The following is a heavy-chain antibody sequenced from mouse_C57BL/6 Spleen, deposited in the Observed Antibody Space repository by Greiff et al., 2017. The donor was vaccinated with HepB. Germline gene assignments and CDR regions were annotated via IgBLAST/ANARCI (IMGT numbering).Heavy chain of an antibody. J-gene: IGHJ3*01. CDR2: IDPSDSYT. Sequence: VQLQQPGAELVMPGASVKLSCKASGYTFTSYWMHWVKQRPGQGLEWIGEIDPSDSYTNYNQKFKGKSTLTVDKSSSTAYMQLSSLTSEDSAVYYCARRRDSSGYWFAYWGLGTLVTVSA. V-gene: IGHV1-69*01. D-gene: IGHD3-2*02. CDR3: ARRRDSSGYWFAY. CDR1: GYTFTSYW.